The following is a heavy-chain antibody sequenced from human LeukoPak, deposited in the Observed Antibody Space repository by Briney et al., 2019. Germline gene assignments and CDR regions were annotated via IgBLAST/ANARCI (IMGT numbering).Heavy chain of an antibody. CDR2: ISRESAYI. CDR1: GFSFSTYN. CDR3: VKDLGGGWLQDDS. D-gene: IGHD5-12*01. Sequence: KSGGSLRLSCAASGFSFSTYNLNWVRQAPGKGLEWVAYISRESAYIYYGVSVKGRFTISRDNGKNSVDLQMNSLRADDTAVYFCVKDLGGGWLQDDSWGQGTLVTVSS. V-gene: IGHV3-21*01. J-gene: IGHJ4*02.